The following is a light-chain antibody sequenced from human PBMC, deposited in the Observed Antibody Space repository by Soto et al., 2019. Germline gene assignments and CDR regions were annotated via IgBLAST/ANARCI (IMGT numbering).Light chain of an antibody. CDR2: WAS. CDR3: QQYYSTPWT. Sequence: DIVMTQSPDSLAVSLGERATINCKSSQNVLYSSNNKNYLAWYQQKLGQPPKLLIRWASTRESGVPDRFSGSGSGADFTPTISSLQAEDVAVYYCQQYYSTPWTFGQGTKVDIK. V-gene: IGKV4-1*01. J-gene: IGKJ1*01. CDR1: QNVLYSSNNKNY.